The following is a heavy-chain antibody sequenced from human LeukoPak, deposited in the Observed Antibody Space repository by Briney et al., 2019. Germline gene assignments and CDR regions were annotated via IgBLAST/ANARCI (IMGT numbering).Heavy chain of an antibody. Sequence: SETLSLTCTVSGGSISSYYWSWIRQPPGKGLEWIGYIYYSGSTNYNPSLKSRVTIPVDTSKNQFSLKLSSVTAADTAVYYCARDGIHCSSTSCPQGYYYGMDVWGQGTTVAVSS. J-gene: IGHJ6*02. D-gene: IGHD2-2*01. CDR1: GGSISSYY. CDR3: ARDGIHCSSTSCPQGYYYGMDV. CDR2: IYYSGST. V-gene: IGHV4-59*01.